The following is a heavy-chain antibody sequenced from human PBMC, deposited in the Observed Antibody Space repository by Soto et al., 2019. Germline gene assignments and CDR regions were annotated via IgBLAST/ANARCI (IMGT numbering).Heavy chain of an antibody. D-gene: IGHD1-1*01. CDR2: FDPEDGET. Sequence: ASVKVSCKVSGYTLTELSMHWVRQAPGKGLEWMGGFDPEDGETIYAQKFQGRVTMTEDTSTDTAYMELSSLRSEDTAVYYCATVKLERRGLIFDYWGQGTLVTVSS. CDR1: GYTLTELS. V-gene: IGHV1-24*01. CDR3: ATVKLERRGLIFDY. J-gene: IGHJ4*02.